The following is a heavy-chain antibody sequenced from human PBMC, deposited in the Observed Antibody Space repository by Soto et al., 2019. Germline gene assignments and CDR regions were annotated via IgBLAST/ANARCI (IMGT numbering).Heavy chain of an antibody. CDR1: GDSINSDKYY. V-gene: IGHV4-39*01. Sequence: QLQLQESGPGLVKPSETLSLTCSVSGDSINSDKYYWGWIRQPPGKGLEWIGSIYFRGNTYYNPSIQTRVTISLYKSKIQFSLKLNSVTAADSAVYFCARLEGLATITYYFDFWGQGALVTVSS. J-gene: IGHJ4*02. CDR3: ARLEGLATITYYFDF. D-gene: IGHD3-9*01. CDR2: IYFRGNT.